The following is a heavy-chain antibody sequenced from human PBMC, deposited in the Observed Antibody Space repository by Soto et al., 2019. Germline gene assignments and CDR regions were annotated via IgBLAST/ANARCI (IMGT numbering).Heavy chain of an antibody. D-gene: IGHD3-10*01. V-gene: IGHV1-69*02. CDR3: ATSYGSGSRPFDY. CDR1: GDTFNFYT. Sequence: QVQLVQSGAEVKKPGSSVKVSCKASGDTFNFYTISWVRQAPGQGLEWMGRIIPMLGMSNYAQKFQDRVTIIADKSKSTAYMQLSSLISEDTAIYYCATSYGSGSRPFDYWGQGTLVTVSS. CDR2: IIPMLGMS. J-gene: IGHJ4*02.